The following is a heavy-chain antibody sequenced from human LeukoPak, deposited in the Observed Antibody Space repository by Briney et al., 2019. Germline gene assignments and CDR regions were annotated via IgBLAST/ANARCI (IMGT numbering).Heavy chain of an antibody. D-gene: IGHD3-10*01. CDR2: ITYDGITT. J-gene: IGHJ4*02. CDR3: VKEQSSGNYRTADF. Sequence: GGSLRLSCAASGFTLSSCGMHWVRQAPGKGLEWVAVITYDGITTYFDDSVKGRFTISSDTSKSMLYLQMNSLRPEDTAVYYCVKEQSSGNYRTADFWGQGTLVTVSS. V-gene: IGHV3-30*18. CDR1: GFTLSSCG.